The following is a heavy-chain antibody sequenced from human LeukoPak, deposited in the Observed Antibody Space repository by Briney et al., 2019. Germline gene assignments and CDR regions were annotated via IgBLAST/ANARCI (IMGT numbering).Heavy chain of an antibody. V-gene: IGHV4-39*01. J-gene: IGHJ5*01. CDR2: IYSSGST. CDR1: GVSISSSNYY. D-gene: IGHD2-21*02. Sequence: TSETLSLTCIVSGVSISSSNYYWGWVRQPPGKGLEWIGNIYSSGSTYYNSSLKSRVTISIDTSNNQVSLKMSSMTAADTAVYYCAKSDGYGLIDSWGQGTLVTVSS. CDR3: AKSDGYGLIDS.